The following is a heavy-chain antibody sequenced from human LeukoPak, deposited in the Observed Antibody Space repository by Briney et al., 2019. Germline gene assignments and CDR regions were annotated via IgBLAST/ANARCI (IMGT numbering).Heavy chain of an antibody. CDR3: ARRYCSSTSCYHFDY. D-gene: IGHD2-2*01. Sequence: SVKVSCKASGGTFISYASSWVRQAPGQGREWMGGIIPIFGTANYAQKFQGRVTNTADKSTSTAYMELSSLRSEDTAVYYCARRYCSSTSCYHFDYWGQGTLVTVSS. V-gene: IGHV1-69*06. CDR2: IIPIFGTA. J-gene: IGHJ4*02. CDR1: GGTFISYA.